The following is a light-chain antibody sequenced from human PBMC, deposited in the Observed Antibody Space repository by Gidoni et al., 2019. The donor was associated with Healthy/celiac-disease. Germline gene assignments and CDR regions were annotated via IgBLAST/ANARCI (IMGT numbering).Light chain of an antibody. CDR1: QSVSNN. CDR2: GAS. J-gene: IGKJ2*01. CDR3: QQYNNWPPYT. V-gene: IGKV3-15*01. Sequence: PATLSVSPGERATLSCRASQSVSNNLAWYQQKPGQAPRLLIYGASTRATCIPARFSGSGSGTEFTLTISSLQSEDFAVYYCQQYNNWPPYTFGQGTKLEIK.